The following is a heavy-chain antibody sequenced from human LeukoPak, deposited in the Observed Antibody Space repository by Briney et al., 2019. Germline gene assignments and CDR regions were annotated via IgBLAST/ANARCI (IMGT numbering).Heavy chain of an antibody. D-gene: IGHD6-19*01. Sequence: GRSLRLSCAGSGFIFNNYAMHWVRQPPGKGLEWVSGISWNSGSIDYADSVKGRFTISRDNAKNSLYLQMSSLRVEDTAFYYCAKDNRRHYTSGPNPDSLHWGQGALVTVSS. CDR1: GFIFNNYA. J-gene: IGHJ4*02. CDR3: AKDNRRHYTSGPNPDSLH. V-gene: IGHV3-9*01. CDR2: ISWNSGSI.